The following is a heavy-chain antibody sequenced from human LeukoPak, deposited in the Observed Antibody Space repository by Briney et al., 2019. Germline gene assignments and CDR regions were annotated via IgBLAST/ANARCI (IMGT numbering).Heavy chain of an antibody. V-gene: IGHV3-30-3*01. Sequence: GGSLRLSCTASGFTFSSYAMHWVRQAPGKGLEWVAVISYDGSNKYYADSVKGRFTISRDNSKNTLYLQMNSLRAEDTAVYYCARSGAAFDYGDYEPLFDYWGQGTLVTVSS. CDR2: ISYDGSNK. D-gene: IGHD4-17*01. CDR1: GFTFSSYA. CDR3: ARSGAAFDYGDYEPLFDY. J-gene: IGHJ4*02.